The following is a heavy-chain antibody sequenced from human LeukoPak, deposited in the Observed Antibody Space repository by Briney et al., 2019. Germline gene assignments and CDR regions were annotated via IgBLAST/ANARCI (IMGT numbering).Heavy chain of an antibody. CDR1: GGSIRSYY. Sequence: SETLSLTCTVSGGSIRSYYWSWIRQPAGKGLEWIGRIFTSGTTDYNPSLKSRVTMSVDTSKNQFSLKLSSVTAADTAVYYCARTVGRIGAFDIWGQGTMVSVSS. J-gene: IGHJ3*02. CDR3: ARTVGRIGAFDI. CDR2: IFTSGTT. V-gene: IGHV4-4*07. D-gene: IGHD1-26*01.